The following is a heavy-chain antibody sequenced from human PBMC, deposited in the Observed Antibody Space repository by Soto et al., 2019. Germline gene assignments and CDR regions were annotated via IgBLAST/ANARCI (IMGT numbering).Heavy chain of an antibody. CDR2: IFYSGST. D-gene: IGHD3-10*01. Sequence: QVQLQESGPGLVKPSQTLYLTCTVSGGSISSDGYYWSWIRQHPGRGLAWIGYIFYSGSTYYNPSLKRRVTMLLDTPKNQFALKLSSVTAADTAVYYCVTGTYGWYFDYGGQGTLVTVSS. CDR3: VTGTYGWYFDY. V-gene: IGHV4-31*03. J-gene: IGHJ4*02. CDR1: GGSISSDGYY.